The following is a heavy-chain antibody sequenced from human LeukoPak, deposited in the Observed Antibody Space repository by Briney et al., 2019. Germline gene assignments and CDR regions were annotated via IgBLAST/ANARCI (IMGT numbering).Heavy chain of an antibody. J-gene: IGHJ6*03. CDR3: ARDGPMVRGVIGDYYYYYYMDV. D-gene: IGHD3-10*01. Sequence: GGSLRLSGSASGFTFSGYSMNWVRQAPGKGLVWGSSISSSSSYIYYADPVRGRFTISRDNAKNSLYMQMNSLRAEDTAVYYCARDGPMVRGVIGDYYYYYYMDVWGKGTTVTVSS. CDR1: GFTFSGYS. V-gene: IGHV3-21*01. CDR2: ISSSSSYI.